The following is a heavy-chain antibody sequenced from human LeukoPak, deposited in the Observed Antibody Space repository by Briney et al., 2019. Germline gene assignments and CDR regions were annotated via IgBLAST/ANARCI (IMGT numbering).Heavy chain of an antibody. V-gene: IGHV4-34*01. CDR1: GGSFSCYY. CDR3: ARGGYSYGNFDY. J-gene: IGHJ4*02. CDR2: INHSGST. Sequence: SETLSLTCAVYGGSFSCYYWSWIRPPPGKGLAWIGEINHSGSTNYNPSLKSRVTISVDTSKNQFSLKLSSVTAADTAVYYCARGGYSYGNFDYWGQGTLVTVSS. D-gene: IGHD5-18*01.